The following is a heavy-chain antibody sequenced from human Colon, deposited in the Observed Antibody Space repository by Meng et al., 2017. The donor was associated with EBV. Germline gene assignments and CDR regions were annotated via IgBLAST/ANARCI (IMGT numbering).Heavy chain of an antibody. CDR1: CGSISSNGYY. CDR2: IYHSGST. CDR3: ARRRGGSGRDC. D-gene: IGHD3-10*01. J-gene: IGHJ4*02. V-gene: IGHV4-39*01. Sequence: LQRQESGPGLVKPSAPPSLTCTVSCGSISSNGYYWDWVRQPPGKGLEWIGAIYHSGSTSYTPSLQSRVTMFVDTSKNQFSLMLTSVTATDTAVYYCARRRGGSGRDCWGQGTLVTVSS.